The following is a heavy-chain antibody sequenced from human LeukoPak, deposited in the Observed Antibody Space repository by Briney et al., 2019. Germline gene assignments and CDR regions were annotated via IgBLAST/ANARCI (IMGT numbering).Heavy chain of an antibody. CDR1: GGTFSSYA. CDR3: ARHTHSYYYYMDV. J-gene: IGHJ6*03. V-gene: IGHV1-69*05. Sequence: SVKVSCKASGGTFSSYAISWVRQAPEQGLEWMGGIIPIFGTANYAQKFQGRVTITTDESTSTAYMELSSLRSEDTAVYYCARHTHSYYYYMDVWGKGTTVTVSS. CDR2: IIPIFGTA. D-gene: IGHD5-18*01.